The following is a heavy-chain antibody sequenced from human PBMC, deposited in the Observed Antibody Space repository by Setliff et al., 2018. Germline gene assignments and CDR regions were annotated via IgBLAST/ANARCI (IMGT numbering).Heavy chain of an antibody. CDR3: ARAGPYYDFWSGYYRTMDV. Sequence: SETLSLTCTVSSGSISSGIYYWSWIRQPAGKGLEWIGHIYTSGSTNYNPSLKSRVTISVDTSKNQFSLRLSSVTAADTAVYYCARAGPYYDFWSGYYRTMDVWGKGTTVTVSS. V-gene: IGHV4-61*09. J-gene: IGHJ6*03. CDR2: IYTSGST. CDR1: SGSISSGIYY. D-gene: IGHD3-3*01.